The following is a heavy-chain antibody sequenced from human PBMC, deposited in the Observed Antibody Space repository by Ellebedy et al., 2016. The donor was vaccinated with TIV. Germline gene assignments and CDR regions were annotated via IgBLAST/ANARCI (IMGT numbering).Heavy chain of an antibody. CDR3: AKASSSGYYYSGY. Sequence: GGSLRLSXAASGFTFSSYAMSWVRQAPGKGLEWVSAISGSGGSTYYADSVKGRFTISRDNSKNTLYLQMNSLRAEDTAVYYCAKASSSGYYYSGYWGQGTLVTVSS. V-gene: IGHV3-23*01. D-gene: IGHD3-22*01. CDR2: ISGSGGST. CDR1: GFTFSSYA. J-gene: IGHJ4*02.